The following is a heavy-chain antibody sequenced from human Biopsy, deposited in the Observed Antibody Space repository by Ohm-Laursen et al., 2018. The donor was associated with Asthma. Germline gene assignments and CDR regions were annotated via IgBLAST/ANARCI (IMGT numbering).Heavy chain of an antibody. CDR3: ARDESFSMASGSWFDP. CDR2: ISYDGNHK. J-gene: IGHJ5*02. D-gene: IGHD2/OR15-2a*01. Sequence: SLRLSCAASGFMFRSFGMHWVRQAPGKGLEWVAVISYDGNHKFYEDSVKGRFTISRDNSKNTLYLVMNSLRPEDTAVYYCARDESFSMASGSWFDPWGQGTLVTVSS. V-gene: IGHV3-30*03. CDR1: GFMFRSFG.